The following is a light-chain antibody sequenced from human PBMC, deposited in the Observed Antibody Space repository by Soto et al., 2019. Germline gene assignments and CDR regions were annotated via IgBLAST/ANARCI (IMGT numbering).Light chain of an antibody. J-gene: IGKJ2*01. CDR3: QKYNSS. CDR2: KAS. Sequence: DIQMTQSPSTLSASVGDRVTITCRASQSISNWLAWYQQKPGKAPKLLIYKASSLESGVPSRFSGSGSGTEFTRTISSLQADDFATYYCQKYNSSFGQGTKVEIK. V-gene: IGKV1-5*03. CDR1: QSISNW.